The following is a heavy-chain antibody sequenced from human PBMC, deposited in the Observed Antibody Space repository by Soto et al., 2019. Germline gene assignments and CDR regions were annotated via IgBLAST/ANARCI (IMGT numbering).Heavy chain of an antibody. CDR1: GGSVSSGSYY. D-gene: IGHD2-15*01. Sequence: QVQLQESGPGLVKPSETLSLTCTVSGGSVSSGSYYWSWIRQPPGKGLGWIGYIYYSGSTNYNPSLKSRVTISVDTSKHQFSLKLSSVTAADTAVYYCARGSGPNDAFDIWGQGTMVTVSS. CDR3: ARGSGPNDAFDI. CDR2: IYYSGST. J-gene: IGHJ3*02. V-gene: IGHV4-61*01.